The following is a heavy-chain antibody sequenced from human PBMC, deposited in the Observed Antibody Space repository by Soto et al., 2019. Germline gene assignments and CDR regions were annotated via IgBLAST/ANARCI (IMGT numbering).Heavy chain of an antibody. J-gene: IGHJ5*02. Sequence: QVQLQESGPGLVKPSQTLSLTCSVSGGSISSGGYYWSWVRQHPGKGLEWIVYIYSSGSTYHNPSLESRVSISIDTSKNHVSLTLTSVTAADTAVYFCARGTYTSGYAIDLWGEGTLVTVSS. D-gene: IGHD3-9*01. CDR3: ARGTYTSGYAIDL. V-gene: IGHV4-31*03. CDR1: GGSISSGGYY. CDR2: IYSSGST.